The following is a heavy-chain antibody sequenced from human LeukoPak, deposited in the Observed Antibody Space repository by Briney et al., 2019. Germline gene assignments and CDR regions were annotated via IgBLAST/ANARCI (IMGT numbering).Heavy chain of an antibody. CDR2: INHSGST. Sequence: SETLSLTCTVSGGSISTSNYYWGWIRQPPGKGLEWIGEINHSGSTNYNPSLKSRVTISVDTSKNQFSLKLSSVTAADTAVYYCARLIWFGETDYWGQGTLVTVSS. D-gene: IGHD3-10*01. CDR1: GGSISTSNYY. V-gene: IGHV4-39*07. J-gene: IGHJ4*02. CDR3: ARLIWFGETDY.